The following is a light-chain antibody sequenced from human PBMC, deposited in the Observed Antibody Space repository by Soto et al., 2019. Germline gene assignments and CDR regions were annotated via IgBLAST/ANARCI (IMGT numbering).Light chain of an antibody. J-gene: IGKJ4*01. CDR3: QRYNNWPLT. CDR2: GAS. CDR1: QSVSNN. Sequence: EIVLTQSPGTLSLSPGERATLSCRASQSVSNNYLAWYQQKPGQAPRLLIYGASARATGVPARFSGSRSGPEFTLTINSLQSEDFAIYYCQRYNNWPLTFGGGTKVDIK. V-gene: IGKV3-15*01.